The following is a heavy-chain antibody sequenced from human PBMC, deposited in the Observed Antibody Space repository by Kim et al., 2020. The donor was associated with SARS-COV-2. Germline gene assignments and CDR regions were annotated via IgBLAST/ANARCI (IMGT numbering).Heavy chain of an antibody. CDR1: GFTFSGSS. D-gene: IGHD2-2*01. CDR3: ACSSEHGTTLTFWVAFY. CDR2: ISSSSSGI. Sequence: GGSLRLSCAASGFTFSGSSMNWVRQAPGKGLEWVACISSSSSGIESAYAAKGRGTITIASAKTSLYLHMNMQRAENAATSDYACSSEHGTTLTFWVAFY. V-gene: IGHV3-48*04. J-gene: IGHJ3*02.